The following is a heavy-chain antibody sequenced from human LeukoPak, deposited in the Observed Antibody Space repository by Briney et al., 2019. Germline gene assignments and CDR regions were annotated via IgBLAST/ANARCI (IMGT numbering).Heavy chain of an antibody. CDR1: GFTFSSFA. Sequence: GGSLRLSCAASGFTFSSFAMSWVRQAPGKGLEWVSAISGSGGSTYYADSVKGRFTISRDNSKNTLYLQMNSLRAEDTAVYYCAKAPVTMVRGVGGYYYYVMDVWGEGSTVTVSS. CDR2: ISGSGGST. J-gene: IGHJ6*01. D-gene: IGHD3-10*01. CDR3: AKAPVTMVRGVGGYYYYVMDV. V-gene: IGHV3-23*01.